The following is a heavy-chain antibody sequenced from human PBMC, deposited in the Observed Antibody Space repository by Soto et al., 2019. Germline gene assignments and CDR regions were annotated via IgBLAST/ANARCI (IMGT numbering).Heavy chain of an antibody. CDR1: GFTFSSYA. J-gene: IGHJ5*02. D-gene: IGHD3-10*01. Sequence: VQLVESGGGVVQPGRSLRLSCAASGFTFSSYAMHWVRQAPGKGLEWVAVISYDGSNKYYADSVKGRFTISRDNSKNTLYLKMNSLRAKDTAVYYCARGYYCGSGSHGNWFDPWGQGTLVTVSS. CDR3: ARGYYCGSGSHGNWFDP. V-gene: IGHV3-30-3*01. CDR2: ISYDGSNK.